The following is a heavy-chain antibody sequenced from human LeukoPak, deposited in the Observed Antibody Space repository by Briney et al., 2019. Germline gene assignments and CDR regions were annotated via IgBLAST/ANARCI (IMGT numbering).Heavy chain of an antibody. V-gene: IGHV3-30*02. D-gene: IGHD6-19*01. CDR3: AKDIAVAGTMMSGGDY. J-gene: IGHJ4*02. CDR1: GFTFSSYG. CDR2: IRYDESNQ. Sequence: GGSLRLSCAAFGFTFSSYGMHWVRQVPGKGLEWVAFIRYDESNQYYADSVKGRFTISRDNSKNTPYLQMNSLRPEDTAVYYCAKDIAVAGTMMSGGDYWGQGTLVTVSS.